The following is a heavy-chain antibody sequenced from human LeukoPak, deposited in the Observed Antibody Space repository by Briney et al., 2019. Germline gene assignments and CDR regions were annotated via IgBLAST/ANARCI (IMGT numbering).Heavy chain of an antibody. V-gene: IGHV4-4*09. CDR3: ARATQRYCSGTTCFPYWFDT. CDR2: THTSGSP. Sequence: SETLSLTCTVSGGSMTHYFWNWVRQPPGKGLEWIGYTHTSGSPDYSRSLKSRVTISLDTSKNQFSLMLSSVTAADTAVYFCARATQRYCSGTTCFPYWFDTWGQGTLATVSS. D-gene: IGHD2-2*01. J-gene: IGHJ5*02. CDR1: GGSMTHYF.